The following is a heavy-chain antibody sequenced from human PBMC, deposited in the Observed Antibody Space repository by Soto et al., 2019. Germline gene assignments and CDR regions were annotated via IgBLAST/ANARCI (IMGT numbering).Heavy chain of an antibody. CDR3: AKKYCTSTSCNDAFDI. Sequence: PSETLSLTCTVSGGSISSSSYYWGWIRQPPGKGLEWIGSIYYSGSTYYNPSLKSRVHISVDTSKNQFSLTLSSVTAADTAVYYCAKKYCTSTSCNDAFDIWGQGTMVTVSS. J-gene: IGHJ3*02. CDR2: IYYSGST. D-gene: IGHD2-2*01. CDR1: GGSISSSSYY. V-gene: IGHV4-39*07.